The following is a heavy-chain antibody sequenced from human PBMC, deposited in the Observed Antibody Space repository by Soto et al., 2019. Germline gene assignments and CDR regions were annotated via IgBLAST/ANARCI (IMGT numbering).Heavy chain of an antibody. V-gene: IGHV3-66*01. D-gene: IGHD5-18*01. CDR1: GVTVSSNY. CDR2: IYSGGST. Sequence: EVQLVESGGGLVQPGGSLRLSCAASGVTVSSNYMSWVRQAPGKGLEWVSVIYSGGSTYYADSVKGRFTISRDNSKNTLYLQMNSLRAVDTAVYYCARDGYNYGGGSFDYWGQGTLVTVSS. J-gene: IGHJ4*02. CDR3: ARDGYNYGGGSFDY.